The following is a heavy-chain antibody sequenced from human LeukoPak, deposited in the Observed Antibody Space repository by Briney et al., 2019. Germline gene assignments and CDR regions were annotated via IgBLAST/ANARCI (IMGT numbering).Heavy chain of an antibody. CDR3: ARHSLYYYDSSGYSPYFDY. J-gene: IGHJ4*02. D-gene: IGHD3-22*01. Sequence: PSETLSLTCTVSGGSISSYYWSRIRQPPGKGLEWIGYIYYSGSTNYNPSLKSRVTISVDTSKNQFSLKLSSVTAADTAVYYCARHSLYYYDSSGYSPYFDYWGQGTLVTVSS. V-gene: IGHV4-59*08. CDR1: GGSISSYY. CDR2: IYYSGST.